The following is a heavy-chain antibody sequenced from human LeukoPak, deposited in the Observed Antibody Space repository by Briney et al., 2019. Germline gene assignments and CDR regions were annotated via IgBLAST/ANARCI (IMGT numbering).Heavy chain of an antibody. J-gene: IGHJ3*02. Sequence: ASVKVSCKASGYTFTSYGISWVRQAPGQGLEWMGWISAYNGNTNYAQKLQGRVTMTRNTSISTAYMELSSLRSEDTAVYYCAREEGTILGNRAFDIWGQGTMVTVSS. CDR3: AREEGTILGNRAFDI. CDR2: ISAYNGNT. V-gene: IGHV1-18*01. D-gene: IGHD3-9*01. CDR1: GYTFTSYG.